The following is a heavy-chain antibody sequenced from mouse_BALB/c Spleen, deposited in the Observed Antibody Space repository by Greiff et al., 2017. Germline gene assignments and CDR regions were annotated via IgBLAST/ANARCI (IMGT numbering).Heavy chain of an antibody. CDR3: TYYGSSSRAMDY. V-gene: IGHV1-5*01. CDR2: IYPGNSDT. CDR1: GYTFTSYW. Sequence: EVQLQQSGTVLARPGASVKMSCKASGYTFTSYWMHWVNQRPGQGLEWIGAIYPGNSDTSYNQKFKGKAKLTAVTSTSTAYMELSSLTNEDSAVYYCTYYGSSSRAMDYWGQGTSVTVSS. D-gene: IGHD1-1*01. J-gene: IGHJ4*01.